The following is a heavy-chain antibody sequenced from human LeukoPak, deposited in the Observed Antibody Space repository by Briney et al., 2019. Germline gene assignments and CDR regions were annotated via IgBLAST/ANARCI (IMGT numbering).Heavy chain of an antibody. CDR1: GFTFSSYA. D-gene: IGHD1-1*01. Sequence: GGSLRLACAASGFTFSSYAMSWVRQAPGKGLEWVSAISGSGGSTYYADSVKGRFTISRDNSKNTLYLQMNSLRAEDTAVYYCARTNGVKTYPDWFDPWGQGTLVTVSS. J-gene: IGHJ5*02. CDR2: ISGSGGST. CDR3: ARTNGVKTYPDWFDP. V-gene: IGHV3-23*01.